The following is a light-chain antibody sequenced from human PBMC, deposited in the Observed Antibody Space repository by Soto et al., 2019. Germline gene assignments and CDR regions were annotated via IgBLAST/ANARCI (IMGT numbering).Light chain of an antibody. CDR1: QSISTY. CDR3: QQSYSTPYT. CDR2: AAS. J-gene: IGKJ2*01. Sequence: DIQMTQSPSSLSASVGDRVILTCRASQSISTYFNGCQQKPGQAPKLMIYAASNLQSGVPSRFSGSASGTYFTLTVSSLQPEDFATYYCQQSYSTPYTFGQGTKVEIK. V-gene: IGKV1-39*01.